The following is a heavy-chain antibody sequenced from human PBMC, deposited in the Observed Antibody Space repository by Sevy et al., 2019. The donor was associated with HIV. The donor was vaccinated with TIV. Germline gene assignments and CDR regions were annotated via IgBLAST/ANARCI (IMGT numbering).Heavy chain of an antibody. CDR1: GYTLTELS. Sequence: ASVKDSCKVSGYTLTELSIHWVRQAPGKGLEWMGGFDPEDGETIYAQKFQDRLTMTEDTSTDTAYMELSSLKSEDTAMYYCATDPASYYYDSTGYMGGYWGQGTLVTVSS. V-gene: IGHV1-24*01. J-gene: IGHJ4*02. D-gene: IGHD3-22*01. CDR3: ATDPASYYYDSTGYMGGY. CDR2: FDPEDGET.